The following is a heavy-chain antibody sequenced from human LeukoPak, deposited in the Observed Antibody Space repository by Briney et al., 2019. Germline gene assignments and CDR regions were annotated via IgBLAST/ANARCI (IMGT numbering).Heavy chain of an antibody. CDR2: IQPGDSNT. CDR3: ARRESSGSIDY. CDR1: GYSFTNYW. J-gene: IGHJ4*02. D-gene: IGHD6-19*01. V-gene: IGHV5-51*01. Sequence: GESLKISCKGSGYSFTNYWIGWVRQVPGKGLEWMGIIQPGDSNTTYSASFQGQVTISADKSISTAYLQLSSLKASDTAMYYCARRESSGSIDYWGQGTLVTVSS.